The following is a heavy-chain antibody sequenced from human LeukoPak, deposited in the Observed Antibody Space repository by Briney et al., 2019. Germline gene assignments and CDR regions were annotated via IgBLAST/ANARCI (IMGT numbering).Heavy chain of an antibody. CDR2: IKQDGSEK. V-gene: IGHV3-7*01. D-gene: IGHD6-13*01. Sequence: GGSLRLSCAASGFTFSSYWMSWVRQAPGKGLEWVANIKQDGSEKYYVDSVKGRFTISRDNAKNSLYLQMNSLRAEDTAVYYCARDSSSWFVMPFFDYWGQGTLVTVSS. CDR3: ARDSSSWFVMPFFDY. CDR1: GFTFSSYW. J-gene: IGHJ4*02.